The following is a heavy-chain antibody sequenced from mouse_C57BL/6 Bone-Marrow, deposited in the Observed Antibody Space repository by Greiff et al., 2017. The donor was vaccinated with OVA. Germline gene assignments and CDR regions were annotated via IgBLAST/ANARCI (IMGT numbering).Heavy chain of an antibody. V-gene: IGHV1-61*01. CDR2: IYPSDSET. CDR3: ARTPYYGSSY. Sequence: QVQLQQPGAELVRPGSSVKLSRKASGYTFTSYWMDWVKQRPGQGLEWIGNIYPSDSETHYNQKFKDKATLTVDKSSSTAYMQLSSLASEDSAVYYCARTPYYGSSYWGQGTTRTVSS. D-gene: IGHD1-1*01. J-gene: IGHJ2*01. CDR1: GYTFTSYW.